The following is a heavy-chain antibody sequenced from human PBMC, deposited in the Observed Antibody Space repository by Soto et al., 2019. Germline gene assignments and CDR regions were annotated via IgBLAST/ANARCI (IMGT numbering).Heavy chain of an antibody. V-gene: IGHV3-21*01. CDR1: GFTFSSYS. CDR3: ASRGFYDILTGNTDHYYYMDV. D-gene: IGHD3-9*01. J-gene: IGHJ6*03. Sequence: EVQLVESGGGLVKPGGSLRLSCAASGFTFSSYSMNWFRQAPGKGLEWVSSISSSSSYIYYADSVKGRFSISRDNSKNSLYLQMNSLRAEDTAVYYCASRGFYDILTGNTDHYYYMDVWGKGTTVTVSS. CDR2: ISSSSSYI.